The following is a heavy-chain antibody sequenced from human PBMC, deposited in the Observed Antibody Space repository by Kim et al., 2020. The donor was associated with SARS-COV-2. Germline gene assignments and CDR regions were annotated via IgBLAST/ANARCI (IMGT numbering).Heavy chain of an antibody. D-gene: IGHD4-17*01. J-gene: IGHJ6*03. CDR2: IIPIFGIA. CDR3: ARDGLYGDPYYYYYMDV. CDR1: GGTFSSYA. V-gene: IGHV1-69*04. Sequence: SVKVSCKASGGTFSSYAISWVRQAPGQGLEWMGRIIPIFGIANYAQKFQGRVTITADKSTSTAYMELSSLRSEDTAVYYCARDGLYGDPYYYYYMDVWG.